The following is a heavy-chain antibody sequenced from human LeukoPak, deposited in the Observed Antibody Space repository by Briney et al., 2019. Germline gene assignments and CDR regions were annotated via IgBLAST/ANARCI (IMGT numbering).Heavy chain of an antibody. V-gene: IGHV4-4*07. Sequence: PSETLSLTCTVSGGSISSYYWSWIRQPAGKGLEWIGRIYTSGSTNYNPSLKSRVTMSVDTSKNQFSLKLSSVTAADTAVYYCARGGQQLDVGYYGMDVWGQGTTVTVSS. CDR2: IYTSGST. J-gene: IGHJ6*02. CDR3: ARGGQQLDVGYYGMDV. D-gene: IGHD6-13*01. CDR1: GGSISSYY.